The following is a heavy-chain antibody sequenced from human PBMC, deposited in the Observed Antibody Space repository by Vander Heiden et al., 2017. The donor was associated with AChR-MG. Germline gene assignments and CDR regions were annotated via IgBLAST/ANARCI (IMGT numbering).Heavy chain of an antibody. J-gene: IGHJ6*02. Sequence: QVQLVQSGAEVKKPGSSVKVSCKASGGTFSSYAISWVRQAPGQGLEWMGGIIPIFGTANYAQKFQGRVTITADESTSTAYMELSSLRSEDTAVYYCARDLPASITIFGVGRDYYYYGMDVWGQGTTVTVSS. CDR2: IIPIFGTA. D-gene: IGHD3-3*01. V-gene: IGHV1-69*01. CDR3: ARDLPASITIFGVGRDYYYYGMDV. CDR1: GGTFSSYA.